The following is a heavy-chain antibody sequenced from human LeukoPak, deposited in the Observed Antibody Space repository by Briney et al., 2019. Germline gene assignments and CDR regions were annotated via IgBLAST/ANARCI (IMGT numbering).Heavy chain of an antibody. CDR2: INHSGST. CDR1: GGSFSGYY. D-gene: IGHD3-22*01. CDR3: ARGGGSYYYDSSGLY. J-gene: IGHJ4*02. Sequence: TSSETLSLTCAVYGGSFSGYYWSWIRQPPGKGLEWIGEINHSGSTNYNPSLKSRVTISVDTSKNQFSLKLSSVTAADTAVYYCARGGGSYYYDSSGLYWGQGTLVTVSS. V-gene: IGHV4-34*01.